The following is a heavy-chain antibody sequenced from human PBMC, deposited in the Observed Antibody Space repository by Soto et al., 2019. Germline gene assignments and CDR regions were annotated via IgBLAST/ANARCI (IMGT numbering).Heavy chain of an antibody. J-gene: IGHJ4*02. D-gene: IGHD3-3*01. CDR2: IKQDGSEE. Sequence: GGSLRLSCAASGFTFSRYNMNWVRQAPGKGLEWVANIKQDGSEEYYVDSVKGRFTISRDNAKNSLYLQMNSLRAEDTAVYYCARLNDFWSGYYGYAFDYWGQGTLVTVSS. CDR1: GFTFSRYN. CDR3: ARLNDFWSGYYGYAFDY. V-gene: IGHV3-7*01.